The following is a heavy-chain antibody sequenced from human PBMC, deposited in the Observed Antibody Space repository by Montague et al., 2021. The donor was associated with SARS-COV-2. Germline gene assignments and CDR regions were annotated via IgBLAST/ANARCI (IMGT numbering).Heavy chain of an antibody. J-gene: IGHJ3*02. CDR3: AKVLRRYQLLTDAFDI. CDR2: ISGSGNNA. D-gene: IGHD2-2*01. V-gene: IGHV3-23*01. Sequence: SLRLSCAASGFTFNSYAMTWVRQAPGKGLEWVSSISGSGNNAFFADSVKGRFTISRDNSENTLYPQMNSLTAEDTAVYYCAKVLRRYQLLTDAFDIWGQGTMVTVSS. CDR1: GFTFNSYA.